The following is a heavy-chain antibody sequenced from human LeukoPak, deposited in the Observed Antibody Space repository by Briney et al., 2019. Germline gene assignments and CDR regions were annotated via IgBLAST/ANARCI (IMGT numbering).Heavy chain of an antibody. D-gene: IGHD2-2*01. J-gene: IGHJ5*02. V-gene: IGHV1-69*13. CDR3: ARVLGYCSSTSCQDNWFDP. Sequence: SVKVSCKAPGGTFSSYAISWVRQAPGQGLEWMGGIIPIFGTANYAQKFQGRVTITADESTSTAYMELSSLRSEDTAVYYCARVLGYCSSTSCQDNWFDPWGQGTLVTVSS. CDR2: IIPIFGTA. CDR1: GGTFSSYA.